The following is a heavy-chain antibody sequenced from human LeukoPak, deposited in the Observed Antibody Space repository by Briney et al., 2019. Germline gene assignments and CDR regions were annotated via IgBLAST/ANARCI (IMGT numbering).Heavy chain of an antibody. D-gene: IGHD1-26*01. J-gene: IGHJ5*02. CDR2: IYYSGST. V-gene: IGHV4-59*08. Sequence: PSETLSLTCTVSGGSVTTYYWSWIRQPPGKGLEWIAYIYYSGSTNYNPPLKSRVTISVDTSKNQVSLRLTSVTAADTAVYYCARHAIYSGDYSFWFDPWGLGTLVTVSS. CDR1: GGSVTTYY. CDR3: ARHAIYSGDYSFWFDP.